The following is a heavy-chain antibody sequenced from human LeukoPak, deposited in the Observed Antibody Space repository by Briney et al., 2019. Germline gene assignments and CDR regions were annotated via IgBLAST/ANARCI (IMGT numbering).Heavy chain of an antibody. J-gene: IGHJ4*02. CDR2: IKEDGSET. CDR3: SESLNY. V-gene: IGHV3-7*01. CDR1: GFTFSRSW. Sequence: PGGSLRLSCTACGFTFSRSWMDWVRQAPGKGLEWVANIKEDGSETHYVDSAKGRFTISRDNAKSSLYLQMDSLRVEDTAIYYCSESLNYWGQGTLVTVSS.